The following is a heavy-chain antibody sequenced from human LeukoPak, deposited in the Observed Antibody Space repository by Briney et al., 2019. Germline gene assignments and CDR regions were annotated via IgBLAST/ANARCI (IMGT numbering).Heavy chain of an antibody. CDR1: GGSISSYY. CDR2: IYNSGST. D-gene: IGHD3-3*01. Sequence: SETLSLTCTVSGGSISSYYWNWIRQTPGKGLEWIGNIYNSGSTTYNPSLKSRVTISVDTSKNQFSLKLTSVTPEDTAVYYCARVFGVVAGPFGYWGQGTLVTVSS. CDR3: ARVFGVVAGPFGY. J-gene: IGHJ4*02. V-gene: IGHV4-59*12.